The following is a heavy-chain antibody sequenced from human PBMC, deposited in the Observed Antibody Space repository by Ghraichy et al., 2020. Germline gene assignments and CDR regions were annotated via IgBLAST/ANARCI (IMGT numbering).Heavy chain of an antibody. CDR1: GFSLSTSGVG. V-gene: IGHV2-5*01. Sequence: SGPTLVKPTQTLTLTCTFSGFSLSTSGVGVGWIRQPPGKALEWLALINRNGDKRYSPSLSSRLTIAQDTSKNQVVLTMTNMDPVDTATYYCAHNSKYYYDCSLFYTVGPFDIWGHGTMVPVSS. CDR3: AHNSKYYYDCSLFYTVGPFDI. D-gene: IGHD3-22*01. J-gene: IGHJ3*02. CDR2: INRNGDK.